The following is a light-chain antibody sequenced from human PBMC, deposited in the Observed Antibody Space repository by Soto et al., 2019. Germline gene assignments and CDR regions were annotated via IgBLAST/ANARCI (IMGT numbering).Light chain of an antibody. CDR2: GAS. CDR3: QQYSSPPRT. V-gene: IGKV3-20*01. Sequence: IVLTQSPGSLSLSPGERATLSCRASQSVSSYLAWYQQKPGKAPRLLISGASSRATGFPYRFSGSGSGTDFSLTISRLEPEDSAVYYCQQYSSPPRTFGQGTKVEIK. CDR1: QSVSSY. J-gene: IGKJ1*01.